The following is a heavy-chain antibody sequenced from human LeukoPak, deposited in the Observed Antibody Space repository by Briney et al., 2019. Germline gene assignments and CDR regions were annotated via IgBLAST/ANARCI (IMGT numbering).Heavy chain of an antibody. D-gene: IGHD3-22*01. CDR3: ASPADYDSSVFDM. CDR2: ISSSGTYI. V-gene: IGHV3-21*01. CDR1: GFTFTSYI. Sequence: GGSLRLSCAASGFTFTSYIVNWVRQAPGKGLEWVSSISSSGTYIYYADSVKGRFTISRDNAKNSLYLQMSSLRAEDTAVYYCASPADYDSSVFDMWGQGTMVTVSS. J-gene: IGHJ3*02.